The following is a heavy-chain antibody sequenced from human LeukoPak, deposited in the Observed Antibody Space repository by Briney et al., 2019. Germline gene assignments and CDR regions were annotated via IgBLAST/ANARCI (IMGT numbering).Heavy chain of an antibody. CDR1: GDSISSSAYS. D-gene: IGHD3-16*01. CDR2: VYISGAT. Sequence: SETLSLTCTVSGDSISSSAYSWGWIRQAPGKGLEWIGNVYISGATYYNPSLKSRVTVSMDTSKRQLSLSLSSLTAADTAVYYCARQGTNYDASGYFDHWGQGTLVTVSS. CDR3: ARQGTNYDASGYFDH. J-gene: IGHJ4*02. V-gene: IGHV4-39*01.